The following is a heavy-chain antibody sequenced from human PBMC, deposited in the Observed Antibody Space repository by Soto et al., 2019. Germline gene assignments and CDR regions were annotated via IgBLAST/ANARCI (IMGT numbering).Heavy chain of an antibody. V-gene: IGHV3-23*01. CDR3: AKVGIGMFSHKHHFDH. J-gene: IGHJ4*02. CDR1: GFTFSSFG. D-gene: IGHD2-2*03. CDR2: ISGSGDSS. Sequence: EVQLLDSGGDLAQPGGSLRLSCTASGFTFSSFGMAWVRQAPGKGLEWVSAISGSGDSSYYADSVKDRFTISRDNPTNTLYLQMNNLRAEDTAVYYCAKVGIGMFSHKHHFDHLGQGTPVTVSS.